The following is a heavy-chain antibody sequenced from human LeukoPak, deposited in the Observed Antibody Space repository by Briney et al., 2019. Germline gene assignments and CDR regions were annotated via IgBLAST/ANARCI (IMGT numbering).Heavy chain of an antibody. J-gene: IGHJ4*02. CDR2: IWHDGSRK. V-gene: IGHV3-33*03. CDR3: ASGVYRSGWYLDY. Sequence: GGSLRLSCAASAFPFSSYGMHWVRQAPGNGLEWVAVIWHDGSRKYYADSVTGRFTISRDNSKNTLYLQMNSLRAEDTAIYYCASGVYRSGWYLDYWGQGTLVTVSS. CDR1: AFPFSSYG. D-gene: IGHD6-19*01.